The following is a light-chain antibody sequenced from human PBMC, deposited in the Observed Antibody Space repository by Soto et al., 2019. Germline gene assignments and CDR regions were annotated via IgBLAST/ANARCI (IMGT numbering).Light chain of an antibody. CDR2: DIS. CDR1: QTVSRN. J-gene: IGKJ5*01. CDR3: QQYNNWPS. Sequence: EVVMTQSPATLSVSPGERATLSCRASQTVSRNLAWYQQRPGQAPRLLIYDISNRAAGVPARFSGSGSETEFTLTIRSLQSEDFAVYFCQQYNNWPSFGQGTRWR. V-gene: IGKV3-15*01.